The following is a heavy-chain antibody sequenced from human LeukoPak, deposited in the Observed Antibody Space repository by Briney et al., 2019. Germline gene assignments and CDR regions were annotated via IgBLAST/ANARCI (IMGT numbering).Heavy chain of an antibody. Sequence: SVKVSCKAPGGTFSSYAISWVRQAPGQGLEWMGEIIPLFDTINYAQNFQGRVTITADEFTSTAYMELSSLRSDDTAVYYCATGERLVPAAMWFDYWGQGTLVTVSS. CDR3: ATGERLVPAAMWFDY. CDR1: GGTFSSYA. J-gene: IGHJ4*02. D-gene: IGHD2-2*01. CDR2: IIPLFDTI. V-gene: IGHV1-69*13.